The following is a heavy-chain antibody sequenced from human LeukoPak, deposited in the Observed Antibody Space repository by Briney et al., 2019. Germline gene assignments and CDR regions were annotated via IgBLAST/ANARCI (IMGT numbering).Heavy chain of an antibody. CDR3: ATDRYHSSGWYRFGY. CDR1: GYTLTELS. V-gene: IGHV1-24*01. Sequence: ASVKVSCKVSGYTLTELSMHWVRQAPGKGLEWMGGFDPEDGETIYAQKFQGRVTMTEDTSTDTAYVELSSLRSEDTAVYYCATDRYHSSGWYRFGYWGQGTLVTVSS. J-gene: IGHJ4*02. CDR2: FDPEDGET. D-gene: IGHD6-19*01.